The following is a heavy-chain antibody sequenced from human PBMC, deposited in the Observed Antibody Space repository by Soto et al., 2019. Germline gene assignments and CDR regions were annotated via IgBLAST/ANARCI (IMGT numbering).Heavy chain of an antibody. V-gene: IGHV4-31*03. CDR2: IYHSGTT. J-gene: IGHJ5*02. CDR1: GGSISSGGYY. CDR3: ARLGAYYQSLAT. D-gene: IGHD2-21*01. Sequence: SETLSLTCTVSGGSISSGGYYWSWIRQHPGKGLEWIGYIYHSGTTYYNPSLKSRVTISVDTSKNQFSLKLTSVTAADTAVYYCARLGAYYQSLATWGPGTLVTVSS.